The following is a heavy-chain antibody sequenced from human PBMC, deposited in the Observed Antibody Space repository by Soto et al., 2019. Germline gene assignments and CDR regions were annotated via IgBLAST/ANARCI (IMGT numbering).Heavy chain of an antibody. CDR3: ARRYGGNFDY. D-gene: IGHD3-16*01. Sequence: SETLSLTCTVSGGSISSYYWSWIRQPPGKGQEWIGYIYYSGSTNYNPSLKSRVTISVDTSKNQFSLKLSSVTAAYTAVYYCARRYGGNFDYWGQGTLVTVSS. J-gene: IGHJ4*02. CDR1: GGSISSYY. CDR2: IYYSGST. V-gene: IGHV4-59*01.